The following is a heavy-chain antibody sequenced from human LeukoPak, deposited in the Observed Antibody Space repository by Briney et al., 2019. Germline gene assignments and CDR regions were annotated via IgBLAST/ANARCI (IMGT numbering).Heavy chain of an antibody. Sequence: GGSLRLSCAASGFTFSNYWMHWVRQAPGMGLVWVSRINYDGSSTGYADSVKGRFTISRDNAKNSLYLQMNSLRAEDTAVYYCARAGRVDYDILTGYHFDYWGQGTPVTVSS. CDR1: GFTFSNYW. J-gene: IGHJ4*02. D-gene: IGHD3-9*01. V-gene: IGHV3-74*01. CDR2: INYDGSST. CDR3: ARAGRVDYDILTGYHFDY.